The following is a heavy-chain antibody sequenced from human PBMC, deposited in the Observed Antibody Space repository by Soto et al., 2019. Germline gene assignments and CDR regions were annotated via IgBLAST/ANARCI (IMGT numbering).Heavy chain of an antibody. CDR2: ISSNSGSI. J-gene: IGHJ5*02. V-gene: IGHV3-21*01. Sequence: PGGSLRLSCAASGFTFRSFTMNWVRQAPGKGLEWVSTISSNSGSIYYTDALRGRFTISRDNAKNSLHLQMNSLKAEDTAVYYCTRGASRDSSARGWFDPWGPGTLVTVSS. CDR3: TRGASRDSSARGWFDP. D-gene: IGHD6-13*01. CDR1: GFTFRSFT.